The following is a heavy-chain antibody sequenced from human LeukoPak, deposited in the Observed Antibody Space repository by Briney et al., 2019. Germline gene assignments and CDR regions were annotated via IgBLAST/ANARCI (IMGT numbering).Heavy chain of an antibody. Sequence: GGSLRLSCAASGFTFSSYGMTWVRQAPGKGLEWVSYISSSSSTIYYADSVKGRFTISRDNAKNSMYLQLNSLRAEDTAVYYCAKDGDTMSGTYYYDMDVWGKGTTVTIS. CDR2: ISSSSSTI. CDR1: GFTFSSYG. V-gene: IGHV3-48*01. D-gene: IGHD1-26*01. J-gene: IGHJ6*03. CDR3: AKDGDTMSGTYYYDMDV.